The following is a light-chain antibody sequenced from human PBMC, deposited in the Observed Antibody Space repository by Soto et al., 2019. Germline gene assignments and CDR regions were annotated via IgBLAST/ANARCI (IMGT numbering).Light chain of an antibody. CDR1: QGISDY. CDR2: GAS. CDR3: QQFNAYPLT. V-gene: IGKV1-9*01. J-gene: IGKJ4*01. Sequence: DIQLTQSPSFLSASVGDRVTISCRASQGISDYLAWYQQKPGKVPNLLIYGASTLQSGVPSRFSGSASGTEFTLTISSLQPEDFATYFCQQFNAYPLTFGGGTKLEIK.